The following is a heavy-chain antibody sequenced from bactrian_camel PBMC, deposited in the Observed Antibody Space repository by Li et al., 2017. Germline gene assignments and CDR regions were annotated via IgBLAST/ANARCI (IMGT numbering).Heavy chain of an antibody. Sequence: HVQLVESGGESAQAGGSLRLSCGYTYNEGDMAWFRQAPGKEREGVAAIDSTGSANYADSVKGRFTISTDNARNTLYLQMNSLKPEDTATYYCAAGDICSGGSSSGRYFIDDTAFHYWGQGTQVTVS. J-gene: IGHJ4*01. CDR3: AAGDICSGGSSSGRYFIDDTAFHY. V-gene: IGHV3S53*01. CDR2: IDSTGSA. CDR1: YTYNEGD. D-gene: IGHD2*01.